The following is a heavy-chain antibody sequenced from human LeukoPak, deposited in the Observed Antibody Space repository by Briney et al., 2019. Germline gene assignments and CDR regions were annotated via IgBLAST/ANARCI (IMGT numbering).Heavy chain of an antibody. V-gene: IGHV1-2*02. CDR1: GYTFTDYY. D-gene: IGHD2-2*01. CDR2: INPNSGGT. J-gene: IGHJ4*02. Sequence: GASVKVSCKASGYTFTDYYMHWVRPAPGQGLEWMGWINPNSGGTKYEQKFQGRVTMTRDTSISTVYMELSRLRFDDTAVYYCARGSERCSSTSCPNKPFDYWGQGTLVTVSS. CDR3: ARGSERCSSTSCPNKPFDY.